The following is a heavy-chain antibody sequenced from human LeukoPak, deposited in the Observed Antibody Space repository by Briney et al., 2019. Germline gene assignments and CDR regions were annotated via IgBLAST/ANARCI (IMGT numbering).Heavy chain of an antibody. Sequence: SETLSLTCTVSGGSISSDYWSWIRQPPGKGLEWIGYIYYSGSTNYNPSLKSRVTISVDTSKNQFSLKLSSVTAADTAVYYCARTYSYGYDYWGQGTLVTVSS. V-gene: IGHV4-59*08. CDR1: GGSISSDY. D-gene: IGHD5-18*01. CDR2: IYYSGST. J-gene: IGHJ4*02. CDR3: ARTYSYGYDY.